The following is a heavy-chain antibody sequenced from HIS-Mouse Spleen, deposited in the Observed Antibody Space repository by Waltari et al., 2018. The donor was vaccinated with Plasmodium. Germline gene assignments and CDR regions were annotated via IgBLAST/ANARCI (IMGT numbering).Heavy chain of an antibody. CDR2: ISYDGSNK. J-gene: IGHJ4*02. CDR3: AKILSYSSSPEDY. V-gene: IGHV3-30*18. CDR1: GFTFSSYG. Sequence: QVQLVESGGGVVQPGRSLRLSCAASGFTFSSYGMHWVRQAPGHGLEWGEVISYDGSNKYDADSVKGRFTISRDNSKNTLYLQMNSLRAEDTAVYYCAKILSYSSSPEDYWGQGTLVTVSS. D-gene: IGHD6-6*01.